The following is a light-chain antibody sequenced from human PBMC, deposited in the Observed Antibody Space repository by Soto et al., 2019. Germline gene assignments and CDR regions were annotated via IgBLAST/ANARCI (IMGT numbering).Light chain of an antibody. CDR1: QVISNY. CDR3: QQYDNLPPFT. V-gene: IGKV1-33*01. CDR2: DAS. Sequence: DIQMTQSPSSLSASVGDRVTITFQASQVISNYLNWYQQKPGKAPKLLIYDASNLETGVPSRFSGSGSGTDFTFTISSLQPEDIATYYCQQYDNLPPFTFGQGTKLEIK. J-gene: IGKJ2*01.